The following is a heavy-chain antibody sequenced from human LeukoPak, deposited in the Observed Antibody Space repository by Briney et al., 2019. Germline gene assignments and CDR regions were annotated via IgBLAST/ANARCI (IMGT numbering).Heavy chain of an antibody. CDR1: GFTFDDYA. J-gene: IGHJ4*02. CDR2: ISWNSGSI. CDR3: AKDGYDYVWGSYRYTSFIDY. D-gene: IGHD3-16*02. Sequence: GGSLRLSCAASGFTFDDYAMHWVRQAPGKGLEWVSGISWNSGSIGYADSVKGRFTISRDNAKNSLYLQMNSLRAEDTALYYCAKDGYDYVWGSYRYTSFIDYWGQGTLVTVSS. V-gene: IGHV3-9*01.